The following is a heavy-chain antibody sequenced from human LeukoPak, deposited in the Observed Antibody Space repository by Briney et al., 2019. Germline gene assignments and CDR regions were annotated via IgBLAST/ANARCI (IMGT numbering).Heavy chain of an antibody. CDR2: IYHSGST. CDR1: GYSISSGYY. V-gene: IGHV4-38-2*01. J-gene: IGHJ4*02. CDR3: ARSQEGDYYDSSGYYIDY. Sequence: SETLSLTCAVSGYSISSGYYWGWIRQPPGKGLEWIGSIYHSGSTYYNPSLKSRVTISVDTSKNRSSLKLSSVTAADTAVYYCARSQEGDYYDSSGYYIDYWGQGTLVTVSS. D-gene: IGHD3-22*01.